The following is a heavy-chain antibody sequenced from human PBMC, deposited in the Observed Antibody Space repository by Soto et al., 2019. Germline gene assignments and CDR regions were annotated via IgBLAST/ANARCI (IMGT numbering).Heavy chain of an antibody. CDR3: AKDHACGRRVTTRFDC. CDR1: GFTFSTYG. D-gene: IGHD4-17*01. CDR2: ISDSGDST. V-gene: IGHV3-23*01. Sequence: EVQLLESGGNLVQPGGSLRLSCAASGFTFSTYGMTWVRQAPGKGLEWVSSISDSGDSTYYADSVKGRFTISRDNSKNTLFLQMTSLRAEDTAVYYCAKDHACGRRVTTRFDCWGQGALVTVSS. J-gene: IGHJ4*02.